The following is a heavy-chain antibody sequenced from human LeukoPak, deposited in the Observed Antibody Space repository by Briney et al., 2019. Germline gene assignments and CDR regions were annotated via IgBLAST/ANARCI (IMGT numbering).Heavy chain of an antibody. CDR2: IYSGGDT. Sequence: PGGSLRLSCAASGFTVSSNYMSWVRQAPDKGLEWVSIIYSGGDTYYADSVKGRFTISRDNSKNTLHLQMNRLRAEDTAVYYCARGSVGAVASDAFDIWGQGTMVTVSS. CDR1: GFTVSSNY. D-gene: IGHD1-26*01. CDR3: ARGSVGAVASDAFDI. V-gene: IGHV3-53*01. J-gene: IGHJ3*02.